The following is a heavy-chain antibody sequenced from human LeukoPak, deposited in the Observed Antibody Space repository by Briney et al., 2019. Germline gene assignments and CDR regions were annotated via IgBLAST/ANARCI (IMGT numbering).Heavy chain of an antibody. Sequence: GGSLRLSYAAAGFTFSSYWMSWVRQAPGKGLEWVANIKQDGSDKYYVDSVKGRFTISKDNAKSSLYLQMNSLRAEDTAVYYCARAWIELWSHDYWGQGTLVTVSS. D-gene: IGHD5-18*01. CDR1: GFTFSSYW. CDR2: IKQDGSDK. CDR3: ARAWIELWSHDY. J-gene: IGHJ4*02. V-gene: IGHV3-7*03.